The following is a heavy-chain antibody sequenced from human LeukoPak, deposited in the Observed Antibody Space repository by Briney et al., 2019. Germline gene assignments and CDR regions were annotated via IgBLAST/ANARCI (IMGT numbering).Heavy chain of an antibody. CDR2: ISSTSIYK. D-gene: IGHD6-19*01. V-gene: IGHV3-21*04. CDR1: GFTFSSYS. CDR3: ARDWRSGYSIDN. J-gene: IGHJ4*02. Sequence: PGGSLRLSCAASGFTFSSYSMNWVRQAPGKGLEWVSSISSTSIYKYYADSVKGRFTISRDNAKDSLFLQMNSLRAEDTALYYCARDWRSGYSIDNWGQGTLVTVSS.